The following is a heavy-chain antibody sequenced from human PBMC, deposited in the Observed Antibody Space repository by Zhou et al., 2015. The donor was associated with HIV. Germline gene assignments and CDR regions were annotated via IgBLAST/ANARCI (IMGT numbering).Heavy chain of an antibody. CDR2: INPNSGGT. Sequence: QVQLVQSGAEVKKPGASVKVSCKASGYTFTGYYMHWVRQAPGQGLEWMGWINPNSGGTNYAQKFQGRVTMTRDTSISTAYMELSRLRSDDTAVYYCARRFPPGGATSDFDYVGQGTLVTVSS. J-gene: IGHJ4*02. CDR3: ARRFPPGGATSDFDY. CDR1: GYTFTGYY. V-gene: IGHV1-2*02. D-gene: IGHD1-26*01.